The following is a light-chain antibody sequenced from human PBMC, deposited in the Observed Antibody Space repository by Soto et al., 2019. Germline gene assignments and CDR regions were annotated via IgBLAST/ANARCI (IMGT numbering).Light chain of an antibody. Sequence: DIQMTQSPSTLSASVGDRVTITCRASQSISSWLAWYQQKPGKAPKLLIYKASSLESGVPSRFSGSGSGTEFTLTISSLQPGDFATYFCQQYSGYPFTFGPGTKVDIK. V-gene: IGKV1-5*03. CDR1: QSISSW. CDR3: QQYSGYPFT. CDR2: KAS. J-gene: IGKJ3*01.